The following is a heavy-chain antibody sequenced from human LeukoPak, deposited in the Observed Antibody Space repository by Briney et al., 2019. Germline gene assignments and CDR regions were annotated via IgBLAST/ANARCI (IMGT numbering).Heavy chain of an antibody. CDR2: IHYDGSNN. Sequence: GGSLRLSCAASGFTFSSYGMRWVRQGPGKGLEWVAFIHYDGSNNYYADSVKGRFTISRDNSKNTLYLQMNTLRADDTAVYYCAKDHGSSDWYYFDYWGQGTLVTVSS. CDR1: GFTFSSYG. D-gene: IGHD6-13*01. V-gene: IGHV3-30*02. J-gene: IGHJ4*02. CDR3: AKDHGSSDWYYFDY.